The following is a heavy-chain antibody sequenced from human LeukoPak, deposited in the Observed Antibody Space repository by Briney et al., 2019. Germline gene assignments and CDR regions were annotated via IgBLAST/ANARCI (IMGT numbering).Heavy chain of an antibody. CDR3: ARASGTDY. CDR2: ISYDGSNK. J-gene: IGHJ4*02. D-gene: IGHD3-10*01. CDR1: GFTFSSYA. Sequence: EGSLRLSCAASGFTFSSYAMHWVRQAPGKGLEWVAVISYDGSNKYYADSVKGRFTISRDNSKNTLYLQMNSLRAEDTAVYYCARASGTDYWGQGTLVTVSS. V-gene: IGHV3-30-3*01.